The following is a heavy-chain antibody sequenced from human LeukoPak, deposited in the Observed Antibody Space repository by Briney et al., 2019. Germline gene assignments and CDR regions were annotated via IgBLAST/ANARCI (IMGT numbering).Heavy chain of an antibody. D-gene: IGHD2-8*02. CDR2: ISYDGSNK. J-gene: IGHJ6*02. CDR1: GFTFSSYA. V-gene: IGHV3-30-3*01. Sequence: GGSLRLSCAASGFTFSSYAMHWVRQAPGKGLEWVAVISYDGSNKYYADSVKGRFTISRDNSKNTLYLQMNSLRAEDTAVYHCARDFPLTTGGIVVAYYYYGMDVWGQGTTVTVSS. CDR3: ARDFPLTTGGIVVAYYYYGMDV.